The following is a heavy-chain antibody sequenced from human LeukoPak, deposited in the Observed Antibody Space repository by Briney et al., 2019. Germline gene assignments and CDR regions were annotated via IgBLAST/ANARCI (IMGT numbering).Heavy chain of an antibody. Sequence: GGSLRLSCAASGFTFSSYWMSWVRQAPGKGLEWVANIKQDGSEKYYVDSVKGRFTISRDNAKNSLYLQMTSLRAEDTAVYYCARDMWQLYFDYWGQGPLVTVSS. V-gene: IGHV3-7*01. CDR1: GFTFSSYW. D-gene: IGHD6-13*01. CDR3: ARDMWQLYFDY. J-gene: IGHJ4*02. CDR2: IKQDGSEK.